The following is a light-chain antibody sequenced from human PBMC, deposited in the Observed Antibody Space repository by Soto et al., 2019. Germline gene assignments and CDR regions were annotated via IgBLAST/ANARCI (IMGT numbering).Light chain of an antibody. CDR1: QSVSSSY. CDR3: QQDGSPSGT. J-gene: IGKJ1*01. CDR2: GAS. V-gene: IGKV3-20*01. Sequence: EIVLTQSPDTLSLSPGERATLSCRASQSVSSSYLAWYQQKPGQAPRLLIYGASRRATGIPDRFSGSGSGTDFTLTISRLEPEDFAVYYCQQDGSPSGTFGQGTKVEIK.